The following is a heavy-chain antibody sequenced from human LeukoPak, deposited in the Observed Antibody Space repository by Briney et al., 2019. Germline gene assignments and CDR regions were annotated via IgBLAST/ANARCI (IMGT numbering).Heavy chain of an antibody. CDR2: ISYDGSSK. V-gene: IGHV3-30*18. CDR3: AKDRGSIAVAGTPDY. D-gene: IGHD6-19*01. J-gene: IGHJ4*02. Sequence: GGSLRLSCAASGFTFSSYWMSWVRKAPGKGLEWVEVISYDGSSKHYAASVKGLFTISRDSSKNTLYLQMNSLRAEDTAVYYCAKDRGSIAVAGTPDYWGQGTLVTVSS. CDR1: GFTFSSYW.